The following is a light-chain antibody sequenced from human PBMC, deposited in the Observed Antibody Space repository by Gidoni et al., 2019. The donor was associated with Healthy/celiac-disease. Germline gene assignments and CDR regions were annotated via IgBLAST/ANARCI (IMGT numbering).Light chain of an antibody. CDR1: QGFSSN. J-gene: IGKJ4*01. CDR3: QQYNNWPLT. V-gene: IGKV3-15*01. CDR2: GAS. Sequence: IVMTQSPATLSVSPGERATLSCRASQGFSSNLAWYQQKPGQAPRLLIYGASTSDTGIPPRFSGSGSGTEFTLTISSLQSEDFAVYYCQQYNNWPLTFGGGTKVEIK.